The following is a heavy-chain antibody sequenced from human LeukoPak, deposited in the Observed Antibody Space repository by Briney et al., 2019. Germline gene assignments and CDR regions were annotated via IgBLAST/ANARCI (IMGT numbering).Heavy chain of an antibody. CDR1: GYTFTSYG. Sequence: VASVKVSCKASGYTFTSYGISWVRQAPGQGLEWMGWISAYNGNTNYAQKLQGRVTMTTDTSTSTAYMELRSLRSADTAVYYCARDRGWLRDGYSGPYFDYWGQGTLVTVSS. CDR2: ISAYNGNT. D-gene: IGHD5-24*01. J-gene: IGHJ4*02. CDR3: ARDRGWLRDGYSGPYFDY. V-gene: IGHV1-18*01.